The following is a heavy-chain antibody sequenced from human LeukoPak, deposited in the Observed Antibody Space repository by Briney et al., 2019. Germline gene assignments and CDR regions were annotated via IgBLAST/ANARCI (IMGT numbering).Heavy chain of an antibody. V-gene: IGHV3-23*01. J-gene: IGHJ4*02. Sequence: GGTLRLSCAASGFTFSGYGMSWVRQAPGKGLEWVSAISGNGGATYYADSVKGRFTISRDNSKNTLYLQMNSLRAEDTAVYYCAKTGQSYSSGFDYWGQGTLVTVSS. D-gene: IGHD6-19*01. CDR2: ISGNGGAT. CDR3: AKTGQSYSSGFDY. CDR1: GFTFSGYG.